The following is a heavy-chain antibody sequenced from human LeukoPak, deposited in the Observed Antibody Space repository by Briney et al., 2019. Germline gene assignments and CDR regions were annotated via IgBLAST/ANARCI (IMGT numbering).Heavy chain of an antibody. Sequence: LETLSLTCSVSGGSISSYYWNWIRQSPGKGLEWIGYIYDSGSTNFNPSLKSRVSISVDTSKNQFSLRLSSVTAADTAVYYCARHGYSFGPYYMDVWGKGTTITVSS. CDR3: ARHGYSFGPYYMDV. CDR2: IYDSGST. V-gene: IGHV4-59*08. D-gene: IGHD5-18*01. CDR1: GGSISSYY. J-gene: IGHJ6*03.